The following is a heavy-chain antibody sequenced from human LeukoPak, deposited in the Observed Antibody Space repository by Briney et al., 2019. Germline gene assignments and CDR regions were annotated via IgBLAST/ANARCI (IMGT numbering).Heavy chain of an antibody. D-gene: IGHD5-12*01. Sequence: ASVKVSCKASGYTFTSYYMHWVRQAPGQGLEWLGIINPSGGSTSYAQKFQGRVTMTRDTSTSTVYMELSSLGSEDTAVYYCARWLGEYYFDYWGQGTLVTVSS. CDR2: INPSGGST. CDR3: ARWLGEYYFDY. V-gene: IGHV1-46*01. J-gene: IGHJ4*02. CDR1: GYTFTSYY.